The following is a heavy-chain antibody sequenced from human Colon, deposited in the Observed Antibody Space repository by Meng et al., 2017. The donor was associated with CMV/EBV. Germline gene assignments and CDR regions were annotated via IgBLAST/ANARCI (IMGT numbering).Heavy chain of an antibody. Sequence: GESLKISCTASEFSLSNFGVHWVCQAPGKGLEWVAVISHDGTNKYYADSVKGRFTISRDDSKNTLYLQMNNLRGEDTAVYYCARGLDFGTFFFYWGRGTLVTVSS. J-gene: IGHJ4*01. D-gene: IGHD4-17*01. V-gene: IGHV3-30*03. CDR1: EFSLSNFG. CDR2: ISHDGTNK. CDR3: ARGLDFGTFFFY.